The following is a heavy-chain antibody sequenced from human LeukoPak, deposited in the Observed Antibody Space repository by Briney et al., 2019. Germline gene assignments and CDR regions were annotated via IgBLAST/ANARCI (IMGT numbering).Heavy chain of an antibody. J-gene: IGHJ4*02. Sequence: GGSLRLSCAASGFTLSSYALTWVRQAPGKGLEWVSSISAGGSSTLYADSAKGRFTISRDISKNTLFLLMNSLRAEDTAVYYCAKAMGGPVSHLDSWSQGALVTVSS. CDR1: GFTLSSYA. D-gene: IGHD3-16*01. V-gene: IGHV3-23*01. CDR2: ISAGGSST. CDR3: AKAMGGPVSHLDS.